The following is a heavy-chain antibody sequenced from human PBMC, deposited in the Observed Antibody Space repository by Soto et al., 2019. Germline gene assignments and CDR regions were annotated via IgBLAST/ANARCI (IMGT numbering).Heavy chain of an antibody. D-gene: IGHD2-2*03. V-gene: IGHV1-3*01. CDR1: GYTFTSYA. CDR2: MSAGNFNT. Sequence: ASVKVSCKASGYTFTSYAMHLVRQAPVQILEWIVWMSAGNFNTKYSQKVQGRFTITRYTSAITWYMELSSLRSEETAVYYCAREGNLGRWIQPLDSWGQGTLVTVSS. J-gene: IGHJ4*02. CDR3: AREGNLGRWIQPLDS.